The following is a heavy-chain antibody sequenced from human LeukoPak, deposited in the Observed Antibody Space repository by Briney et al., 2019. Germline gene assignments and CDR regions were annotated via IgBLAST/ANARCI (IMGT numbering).Heavy chain of an antibody. CDR2: VNPNSGGT. V-gene: IGHV1-2*02. CDR3: ARHPYSGSYHFDY. D-gene: IGHD1-26*01. Sequence: GASVKVSCKASGYTFSSYYIHWVRQAPGQGLEWMGWVNPNSGGTNYAQKFQGRVTMTRDTSISTAYMELSRLRSDDTAVYYCARHPYSGSYHFDYWGQGTLVTVSS. CDR1: GYTFSSYY. J-gene: IGHJ4*02.